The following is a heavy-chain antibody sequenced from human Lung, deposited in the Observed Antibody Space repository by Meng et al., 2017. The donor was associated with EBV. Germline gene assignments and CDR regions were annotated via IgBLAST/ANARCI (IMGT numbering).Heavy chain of an antibody. D-gene: IGHD3-16*01. CDR1: GYTFTNYY. CDR2: INTSVGYT. V-gene: IGHV1-46*01. Sequence: VQLVQVGAGVKKPGASGKVSCKASGYTFTNYYMHWVRQAPGQGLEWMGIINTSVGYTSHAQKFQGRVTMTRDTSTSTVHMEVSSLRSADTAVYYCARASRVLGGFDYWGQGTLVTVSS. J-gene: IGHJ4*02. CDR3: ARASRVLGGFDY.